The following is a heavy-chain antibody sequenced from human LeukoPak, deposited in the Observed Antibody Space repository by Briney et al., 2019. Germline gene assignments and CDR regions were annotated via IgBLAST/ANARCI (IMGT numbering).Heavy chain of an antibody. D-gene: IGHD6-19*01. Sequence: GGSLRLSCAASGFTFSTCPMHSVRQAPGKGLEWVALMSYDGSNKYYADSVKGRFTISRDNTKNSLYLQMNSLRAEDTASYYCARDGLVAGVELDQWGQGTLVTVSS. J-gene: IGHJ4*02. CDR2: MSYDGSNK. CDR3: ARDGLVAGVELDQ. CDR1: GFTFSTCP. V-gene: IGHV3-30-3*01.